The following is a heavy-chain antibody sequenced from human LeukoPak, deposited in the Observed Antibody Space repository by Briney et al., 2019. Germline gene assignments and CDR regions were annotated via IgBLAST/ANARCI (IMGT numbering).Heavy chain of an antibody. J-gene: IGHJ4*02. Sequence: ASVKVSCKTSGYTFTTYYIHWVRQAPGQGLEWMGMINPGGGSTSYAQKFQGRVTMTGDTSTSTTYMELNSLRSEDTAVYYCARNVASGFDSWGQGTLATVSS. V-gene: IGHV1-46*01. D-gene: IGHD3-10*01. CDR1: GYTFTTYY. CDR2: INPGGGST. CDR3: ARNVASGFDS.